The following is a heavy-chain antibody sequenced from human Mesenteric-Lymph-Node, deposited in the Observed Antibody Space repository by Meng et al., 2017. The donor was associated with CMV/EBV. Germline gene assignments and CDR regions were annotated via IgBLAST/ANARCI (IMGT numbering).Heavy chain of an antibody. CDR2: IIPIFGTA. D-gene: IGHD3-10*01. J-gene: IGHJ5*02. CDR1: FNTYA. Sequence: FNTYAINWAHQAPGPGLEWMGGIIPIFGTANYAQNFQGRVTITADKSTSTAYMELTSLRSEDTAVYYCARADLSYGSGGPQEYNWFDPWGQGTLVTVSS. CDR3: ARADLSYGSGGPQEYNWFDP. V-gene: IGHV1-69*06.